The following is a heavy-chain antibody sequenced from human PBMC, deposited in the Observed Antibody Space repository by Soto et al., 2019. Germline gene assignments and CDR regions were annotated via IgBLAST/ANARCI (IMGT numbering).Heavy chain of an antibody. CDR1: GGSVSSGSYY. CDR2: IYYSGST. CDR3: ARAKAPLYSSSWYWFDP. V-gene: IGHV4-61*01. Sequence: PSETLSLTCTVSGGSVSSGSYYWSWIRQPPGKGLEWIGFIYYSGSTNYNPSLKSRVTISVETSKNQFSLKLSSVTAADTAVYYCARAKAPLYSSSWYWFDPWGQGTLVTVSS. J-gene: IGHJ5*02. D-gene: IGHD6-13*01.